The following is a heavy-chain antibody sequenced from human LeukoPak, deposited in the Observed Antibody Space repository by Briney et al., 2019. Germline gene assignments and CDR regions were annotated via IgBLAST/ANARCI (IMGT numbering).Heavy chain of an antibody. V-gene: IGHV3-15*01. CDR2: IKSKTDGETT. D-gene: IGHD3-16*02. J-gene: IGHJ4*02. Sequence: GGSLRLPCAASGFTFSNAWMSWVRQAPGQGLEWVARIKSKTDGETTDYAAPVKGRFTISRDDSKNTLYLQMNSLKTEDTAVYYCTTDYYDYVWGSYRPDYWGQGTLVTVSS. CDR3: TTDYYDYVWGSYRPDY. CDR1: GFTFSNAW.